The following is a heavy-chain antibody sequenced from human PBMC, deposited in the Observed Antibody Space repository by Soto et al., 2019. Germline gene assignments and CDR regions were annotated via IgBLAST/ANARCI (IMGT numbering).Heavy chain of an antibody. CDR1: GGTFSSYA. D-gene: IGHD1-1*01. Sequence: VSSVKVSCKASGGTFSSYAISWVRQAPGQGLEWMGGIIPIFGTANYAQKFQGRVTITADESTSTAYMELSSLRSEDTAVYYCARESNWNDYYYYGMDVWGQGTKVTVSS. CDR3: ARESNWNDYYYYGMDV. V-gene: IGHV1-69*13. J-gene: IGHJ6*02. CDR2: IIPIFGTA.